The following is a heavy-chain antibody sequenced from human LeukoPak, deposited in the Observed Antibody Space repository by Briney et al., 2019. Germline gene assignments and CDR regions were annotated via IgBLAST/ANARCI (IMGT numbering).Heavy chain of an antibody. J-gene: IGHJ4*02. V-gene: IGHV3-66*01. CDR3: ARERRDGRWGGDY. D-gene: IGHD5-24*01. CDR1: EFSVGSNY. CDR2: IYSGGST. Sequence: GGSLRLSCAASEFSVGSNYMTWVRQAPGKGLEWVSLIYSGGSTYYADSVKGRFTISRDNSKNTLYLQMNSLRAEDTAVYYCARERRDGRWGGDYWGQGTLVTVSS.